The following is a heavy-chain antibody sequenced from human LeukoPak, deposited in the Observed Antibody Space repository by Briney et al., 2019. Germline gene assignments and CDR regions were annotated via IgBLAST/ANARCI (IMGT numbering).Heavy chain of an antibody. Sequence: PSETLSLTSTVPGGAITSSGYYWGWVRQPPGKGLEWIGSMHYSGSTYYNPSVKSRVTISVDTAKNQFSLRLTSVTAADTAVYYCATDTYYASVNYYGPIDYWGQGTLVTVSS. CDR2: MHYSGST. CDR1: GGAITSSGYY. CDR3: ATDTYYASVNYYGPIDY. J-gene: IGHJ4*02. V-gene: IGHV4-39*02. D-gene: IGHD3-10*01.